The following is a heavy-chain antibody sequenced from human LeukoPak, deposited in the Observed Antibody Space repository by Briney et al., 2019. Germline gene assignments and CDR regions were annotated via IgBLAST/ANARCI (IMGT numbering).Heavy chain of an antibody. Sequence: ASVKVSCKASGYTFNNYGVSWVRQAPGQGLECMGWISAYNGNTNYAQKLQGRVTMTTDTSTSTAYMELRSLRSDDTAVYSCARATPGVGATNNGSWGQGTLVTVSS. CDR1: GYTFNNYG. V-gene: IGHV1-18*01. D-gene: IGHD1-26*01. CDR3: ARATPGVGATNNGS. CDR2: ISAYNGNT. J-gene: IGHJ5*02.